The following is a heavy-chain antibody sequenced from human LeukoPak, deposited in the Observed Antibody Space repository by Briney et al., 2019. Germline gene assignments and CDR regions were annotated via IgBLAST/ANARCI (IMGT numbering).Heavy chain of an antibody. CDR3: ARELNSGSPLDP. CDR1: GSTFTNYW. CDR2: IYPGDSDT. Sequence: GESLQISFQGSGSTFTNYWIGGVRQLPGKGLEWMGIIYPGDSDTRYSPSFQGQVTISADKSISTAYLQWSSLKASDTAMYYCARELNSGSPLDPWGQGTLVTVSS. D-gene: IGHD5-12*01. V-gene: IGHV5-51*01. J-gene: IGHJ5*02.